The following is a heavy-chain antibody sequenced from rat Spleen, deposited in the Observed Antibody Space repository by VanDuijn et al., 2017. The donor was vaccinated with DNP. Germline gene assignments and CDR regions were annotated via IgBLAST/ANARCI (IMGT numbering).Heavy chain of an antibody. CDR3: ARQIGGGTGGWFAY. D-gene: IGHD1-11*01. Sequence: EVQLVESGGGLVQPGRSLKLSCAASGFTYSNYVMAWVSQAPTKGLEWVASISTGGGNIYYRDSVKGRFTISRDNAKNTLYLQMDSLRSEDTATYYCARQIGGGTGGWFAYWGQGTLVTVSS. J-gene: IGHJ3*01. CDR2: ISTGGGNI. V-gene: IGHV5S13*01. CDR1: GFTYSNYV.